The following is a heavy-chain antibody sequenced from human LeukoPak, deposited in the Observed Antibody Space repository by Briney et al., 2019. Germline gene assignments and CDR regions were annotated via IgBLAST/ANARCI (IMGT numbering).Heavy chain of an antibody. Sequence: ASVKVSCKASGYTFTGYYMHWVRQAPGQGLEWMGWINPNSGGTNYAQKFQDRVTMTRDTSISTAYMELSRLRSDDTAVYYCARNMVRGVKSFDYWGQGTLVTVSS. D-gene: IGHD3-10*01. CDR2: INPNSGGT. J-gene: IGHJ4*02. V-gene: IGHV1-2*02. CDR1: GYTFTGYY. CDR3: ARNMVRGVKSFDY.